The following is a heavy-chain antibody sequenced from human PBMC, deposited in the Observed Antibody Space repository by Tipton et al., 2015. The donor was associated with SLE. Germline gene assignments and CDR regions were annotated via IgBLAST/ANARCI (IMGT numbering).Heavy chain of an antibody. V-gene: IGHV4-31*02. CDR2: IYYSGST. D-gene: IGHD3-10*01. J-gene: IGHJ4*02. Sequence: LRLSCTVSGGSISSGGYYWSWIRQHPGKGLEWIGYIYYSGSTYYNPSLKSRVTVSVDTSKNQFSLKLSSVTAADTAVYFCARDPDGSGGYGGWGQGTLVTVSS. CDR3: ARDPDGSGGYGG. CDR1: GGSISSGGYY.